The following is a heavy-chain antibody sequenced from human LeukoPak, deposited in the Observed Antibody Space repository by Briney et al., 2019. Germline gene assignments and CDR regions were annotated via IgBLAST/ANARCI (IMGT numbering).Heavy chain of an antibody. V-gene: IGHV4-39*01. CDR3: ARHPPYGSGSWGSYYFDY. Sequence: SETLSPTCTVSGGSISSSNCYWGWIRQPPGKGLEWIGSIYYSGSTFYSPSLKSRVTISVDTSKNQFSLKLSSVTAADTAVYYCARHPPYGSGSWGSYYFDYWGQGNLVTVSS. J-gene: IGHJ4*02. CDR2: IYYSGST. D-gene: IGHD3-10*01. CDR1: GGSISSSNCY.